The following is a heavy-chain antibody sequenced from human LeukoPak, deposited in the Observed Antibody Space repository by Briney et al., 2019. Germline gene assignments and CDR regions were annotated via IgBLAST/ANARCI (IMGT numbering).Heavy chain of an antibody. CDR3: ANHFACGSTSCPPFDS. CDR2: ISDNSNYI. D-gene: IGHD2-2*01. CDR1: GFTFNTYS. V-gene: IGHV3-21*01. Sequence: GGSLRLSCAASGFTFNTYSMNWVRQAPGKGPEWVSSISDNSNYIYYSDSVEGRFTISRDNAKNSLYLQMNSLRVEDTAVYYCANHFACGSTSCPPFDSWGQGTLVTVSS. J-gene: IGHJ4*02.